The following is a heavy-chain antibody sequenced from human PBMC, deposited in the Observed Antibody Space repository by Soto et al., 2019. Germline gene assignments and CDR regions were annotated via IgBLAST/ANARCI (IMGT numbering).Heavy chain of an antibody. CDR3: AKGQAFWSGYTFDY. V-gene: IGHV3-23*01. CDR1: GFTFSSYA. Sequence: EVQLLESGGGLVQPGGSLRLSCAASGFTFSSYAMSWVRQAPGKGLEWVSAISGSGGSTYYADSVKGRFTISRDNSKNTLYLQTNSLRAEGTAVYYCAKGQAFWSGYTFDYWGQGTLVTVSS. J-gene: IGHJ4*02. CDR2: ISGSGGST. D-gene: IGHD3-3*01.